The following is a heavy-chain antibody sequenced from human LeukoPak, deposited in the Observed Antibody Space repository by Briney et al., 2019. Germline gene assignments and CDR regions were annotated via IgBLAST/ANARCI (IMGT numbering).Heavy chain of an antibody. V-gene: IGHV4-34*01. CDR2: INHSGST. J-gene: IGHJ5*02. Sequence: PSETLSLTCAVYGGSFSGYYWSWIRQPPGKGLEWIGEINHSGSTNYNPSLKSRVTISVDTSKNQFSLKLSSVTAADTAVYYCARGLSVAYSSSWYRGRGWFDPWGQGTLVTVSS. CDR1: GGSFSGYY. D-gene: IGHD6-13*01. CDR3: ARGLSVAYSSSWYRGRGWFDP.